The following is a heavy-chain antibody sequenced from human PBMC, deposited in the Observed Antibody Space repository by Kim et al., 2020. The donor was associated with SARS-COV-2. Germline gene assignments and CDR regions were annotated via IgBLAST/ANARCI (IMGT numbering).Heavy chain of an antibody. J-gene: IGHJ4*02. CDR1: GFTFSTYA. CDR3: AKGGRRDMTGY. Sequence: GGSLRLSCAASGFTFSTYAMTWVRQAPGKGLEWVSVIGGGGAITYYADSVKGRFTISRDNSKNTLYLQMNSLRVEDTAVYYCAKGGRRDMTGYWGQGTLVTVSS. D-gene: IGHD3-16*01. CDR2: IGGGGAIT. V-gene: IGHV3-23*01.